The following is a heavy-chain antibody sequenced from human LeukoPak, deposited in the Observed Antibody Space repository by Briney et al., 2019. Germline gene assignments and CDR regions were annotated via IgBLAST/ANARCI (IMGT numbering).Heavy chain of an antibody. Sequence: ASVKVSCKPSGYIFTDYYMHWVRQAPGQGLEWMGWINPNSGGTNYSQKFQGRVTMTRDTSISTAYMELSRLRSDDTAVYYCAKGLDIVATWGQGTLVTVSS. V-gene: IGHV1-2*02. D-gene: IGHD5-12*01. CDR2: INPNSGGT. CDR3: AKGLDIVAT. CDR1: GYIFTDYY. J-gene: IGHJ4*02.